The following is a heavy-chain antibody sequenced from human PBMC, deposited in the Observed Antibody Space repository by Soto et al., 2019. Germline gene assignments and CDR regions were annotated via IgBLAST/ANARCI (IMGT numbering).Heavy chain of an antibody. CDR1: GGSSSSYY. Sequence: LSLTCTVSGGSSSSYYWSCIRQPAGKGLEWIGRIYTSGSTNYNPSLKSRVTMSVDTSKNQFSLKLSSVTAADTAVYYCARDYDTIRDDAFDIWGQGTMVTVSS. J-gene: IGHJ3*02. CDR2: IYTSGST. CDR3: ARDYDTIRDDAFDI. V-gene: IGHV4-4*07. D-gene: IGHD3-22*01.